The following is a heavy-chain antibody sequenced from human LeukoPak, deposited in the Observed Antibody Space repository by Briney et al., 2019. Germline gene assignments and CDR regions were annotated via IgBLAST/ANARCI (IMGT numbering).Heavy chain of an antibody. CDR3: ARASLPMVRGVINFDY. CDR1: GGSFSGYY. Sequence: SETLTLTCAVYGGSFSGYYWSWIRQPPGKGLEWIGEINHSGSTNYNPSLKSRVTISVDTSKNQFSLKLSSVTAADTAVYYCARASLPMVRGVINFDYWGQGTLVTVSS. D-gene: IGHD3-10*01. CDR2: INHSGST. V-gene: IGHV4-34*01. J-gene: IGHJ4*02.